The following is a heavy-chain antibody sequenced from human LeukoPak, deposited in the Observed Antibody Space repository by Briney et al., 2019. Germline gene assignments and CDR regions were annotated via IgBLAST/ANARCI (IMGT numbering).Heavy chain of an antibody. D-gene: IGHD3-16*01. CDR3: ATPPPAGGMDAFDI. Sequence: GASVKVSCKVSGYTLTELSMHWVRQAPGKGLEWMGGFDPEDGETIYAQKFQGRVTMTKDTSTDTAYMELSSLRSEDTAVYYCATPPPAGGMDAFDIWGQGTMVTVSS. J-gene: IGHJ3*02. CDR2: FDPEDGET. CDR1: GYTLTELS. V-gene: IGHV1-24*01.